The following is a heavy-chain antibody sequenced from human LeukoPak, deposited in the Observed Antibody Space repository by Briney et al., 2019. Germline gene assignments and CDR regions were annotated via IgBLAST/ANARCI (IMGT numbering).Heavy chain of an antibody. CDR2: IYPGDSDT. J-gene: IGHJ4*02. CDR3: ARHGALYYFDS. D-gene: IGHD3-16*01. V-gene: IGHV5-51*01. CDR1: GYSVTRYW. Sequence: NLRESLKISCKGSGYSVTRYWIGCVRQMPGKGLEWMGIIYPGDSDTRYSPSFQGQVTISADKSISTAYLQWSSLKASDTAMYYCARHGALYYFDSWGQGTLVTVSS.